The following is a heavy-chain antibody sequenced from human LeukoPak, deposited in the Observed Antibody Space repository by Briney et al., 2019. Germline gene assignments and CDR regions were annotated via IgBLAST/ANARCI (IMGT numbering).Heavy chain of an antibody. CDR2: IIPIFGTA. CDR3: ARVWCSGGSCYSSRGAFDI. Sequence: SVKVSCKASGYTFTSYGISWVRQAPGQGLECMGGIIPIFGTANYAQKFQGRVTVTADESTSTAYMELSSLRYEDTAVYYCARVWCSGGSCYSSRGAFDIWGQGTMVTVSS. V-gene: IGHV1-69*13. CDR1: GYTFTSYG. J-gene: IGHJ3*02. D-gene: IGHD2-15*01.